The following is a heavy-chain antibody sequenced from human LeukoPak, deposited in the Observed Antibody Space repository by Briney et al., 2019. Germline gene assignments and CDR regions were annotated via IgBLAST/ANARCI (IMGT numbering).Heavy chain of an antibody. J-gene: IGHJ4*02. D-gene: IGHD2-21*01. CDR1: GGSISSYY. Sequence: PSETLSLTCTVSGGSISSYYWSWIRQPPGKGLKWIGYIYYSGSTNYNPSLKSRVTISVDTSKNQFSLKLSSVTAADTAVYYCARSCGGDCPFDYWGQGTLVTVSS. CDR3: ARSCGGDCPFDY. V-gene: IGHV4-59*01. CDR2: IYYSGST.